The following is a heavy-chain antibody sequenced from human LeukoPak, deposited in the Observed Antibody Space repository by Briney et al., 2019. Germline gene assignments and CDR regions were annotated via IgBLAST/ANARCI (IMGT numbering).Heavy chain of an antibody. CDR1: GGSISSHY. D-gene: IGHD1-26*01. J-gene: IGHJ4*02. Sequence: SETLSLTCTVSGGSISSHYWSWIRQPPGKGLEWIGYIYYSGSTNYNPSLKSRVTISVDTSKNQFSLKLSSVTAADTAVYYCASGGATYFDCWGQGTLVTVSS. V-gene: IGHV4-59*11. CDR3: ASGGATYFDC. CDR2: IYYSGST.